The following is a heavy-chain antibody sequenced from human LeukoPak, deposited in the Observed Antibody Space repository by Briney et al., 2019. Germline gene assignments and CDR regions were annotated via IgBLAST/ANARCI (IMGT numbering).Heavy chain of an antibody. V-gene: IGHV4-59*01. CDR3: ARETVTTTNGMDV. CDR1: GGSISGYY. D-gene: IGHD4-17*01. J-gene: IGHJ6*04. Sequence: SETLSLTCTVSGGSISGYYWSWVRQPPGKGLEWIGYIYYSGSTNYNPSLKSRLTISVDTSKNQFSLRLSSVTAADTAVYCCARETVTTTNGMDVWGKGTTVTVSS. CDR2: IYYSGST.